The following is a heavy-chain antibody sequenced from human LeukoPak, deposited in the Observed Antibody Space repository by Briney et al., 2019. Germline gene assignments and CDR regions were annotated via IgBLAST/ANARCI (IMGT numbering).Heavy chain of an antibody. CDR1: GGSISSRSYY. J-gene: IGHJ6*03. CDR3: ASFYCSGGSCYQYYYYYYMDV. D-gene: IGHD2-15*01. Sequence: SETLSLTCTVSGGSISSRSYYWGWIRQPPGKELEWIGIIYYSGSTYSNPSLRSRVTISVDTSKNQFSLRLSSVTAADTAVYYCASFYCSGGSCYQYYYYYYMDVWGKGTTVTISS. CDR2: IYYSGST. V-gene: IGHV4-39*01.